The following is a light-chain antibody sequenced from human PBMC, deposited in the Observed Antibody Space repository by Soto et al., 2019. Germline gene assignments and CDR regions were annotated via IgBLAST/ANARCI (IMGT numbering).Light chain of an antibody. CDR3: CSYAGRYTYV. V-gene: IGLV2-11*01. J-gene: IGLJ1*01. CDR1: SSDVGGYTY. Sequence: QSALTQPRSVSGSPGQSVAISCTLTSSDVGGYTYVSWYQQHPGKAPKVMIYDVSKRPSGVPDRFSGSKSGNTASLTISGLQSQDEADYYCCSYAGRYTYVFGTGTKVTVL. CDR2: DVS.